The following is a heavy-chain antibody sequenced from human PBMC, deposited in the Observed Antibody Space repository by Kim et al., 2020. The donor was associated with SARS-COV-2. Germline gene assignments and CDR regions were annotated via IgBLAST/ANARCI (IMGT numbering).Heavy chain of an antibody. CDR2: FDPEDGET. CDR3: ATDLGMVGWFDP. J-gene: IGHJ5*02. CDR1: GYTLTELS. D-gene: IGHD3-3*01. V-gene: IGHV1-24*01. Sequence: ASVKVSCKVSGYTLTELSMHWVRQAPGKGLEWMGGFDPEDGETIYAQKFQGRVTMTEDTSTDTAYMELSSLRSEDTAVYYCATDLGMVGWFDPWGQGTLVTVSS.